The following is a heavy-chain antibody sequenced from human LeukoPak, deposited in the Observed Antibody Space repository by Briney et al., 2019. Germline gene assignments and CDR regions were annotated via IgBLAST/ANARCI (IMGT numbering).Heavy chain of an antibody. CDR2: ISYDGSNK. J-gene: IGHJ3*02. Sequence: AGGSLRLSCAASGFTFSSYAMHWVRQAPGKGLEWVAVISYDGSNKYYADSVKGRFTISRDNSKNTLYLQMNSLRAEDTAVYYCAREKAKRSIAARPGNAFDIWGQGTMVTVSS. V-gene: IGHV3-30-3*01. CDR3: AREKAKRSIAARPGNAFDI. D-gene: IGHD6-6*01. CDR1: GFTFSSYA.